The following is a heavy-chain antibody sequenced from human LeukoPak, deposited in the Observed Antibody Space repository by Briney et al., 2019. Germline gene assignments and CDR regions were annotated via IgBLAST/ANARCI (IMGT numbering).Heavy chain of an antibody. CDR1: GFTFDNYE. J-gene: IGHJ4*02. CDR2: ISSSGSTI. Sequence: GGSLRLSCAVSGFTFDNYEMNWVRQAPGKGLEWISYISSSGSTIYYTDSVKGRFTISRDNAKNSLYLQMNSLRAEDTAVYYCARIGYASSSLDYWGQGTLVTVSS. D-gene: IGHD6-6*01. V-gene: IGHV3-48*03. CDR3: ARIGYASSSLDY.